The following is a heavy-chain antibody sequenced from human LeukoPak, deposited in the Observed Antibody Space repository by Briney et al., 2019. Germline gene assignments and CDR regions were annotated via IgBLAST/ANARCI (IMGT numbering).Heavy chain of an antibody. Sequence: GGSLRLSCAASGFTFSSYAMTWVRQAPGKGLEWVSTIRTTDTYYAESVKDRFTISRDNSKNTLYLQLNSLRAEDTAVYFCARYCSGGCYSGVDFWGQGTLVTVSS. V-gene: IGHV3-23*01. CDR3: ARYCSGGCYSGVDF. CDR2: IRTTDT. D-gene: IGHD2-21*02. CDR1: GFTFSSYA. J-gene: IGHJ4*02.